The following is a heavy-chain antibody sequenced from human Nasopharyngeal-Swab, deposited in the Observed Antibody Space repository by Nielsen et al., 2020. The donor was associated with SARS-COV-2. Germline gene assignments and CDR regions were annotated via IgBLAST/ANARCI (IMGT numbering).Heavy chain of an antibody. CDR1: GGSISSYY. CDR2: IYYSGST. D-gene: IGHD3-22*01. Sequence: SETLSLTCTVSGGSISSYYWSWIRQPPGKGLEWIGSIYYSGSTNYNPSLKSRVTISVETSKNQFSLKLSSVTAADTAVYYCARGRGYYDSSGYYFDYWGQGTLVTVSS. V-gene: IGHV4-59*13. J-gene: IGHJ4*02. CDR3: ARGRGYYDSSGYYFDY.